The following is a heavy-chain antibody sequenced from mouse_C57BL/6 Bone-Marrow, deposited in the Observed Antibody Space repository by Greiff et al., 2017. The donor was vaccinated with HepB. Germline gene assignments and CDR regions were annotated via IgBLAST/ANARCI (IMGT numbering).Heavy chain of an antibody. D-gene: IGHD1-3*01. J-gene: IGHJ1*03. V-gene: IGHV5-4*01. CDR3: ARAPLTYWYFDV. Sequence: EVQLVESGGGLVKPGGSLKLSCAASGFTFSSYAMSWVRQTPEKRLEWVATISDGGSYTYYPDNVKGRFTISRDNAKNNLYLQMSHLKSEDTAMYYCARAPLTYWYFDVWGTGTTVTVSS. CDR2: ISDGGSYT. CDR1: GFTFSSYA.